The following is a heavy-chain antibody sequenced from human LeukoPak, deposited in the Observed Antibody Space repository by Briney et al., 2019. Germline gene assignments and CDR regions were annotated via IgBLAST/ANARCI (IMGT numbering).Heavy chain of an antibody. CDR1: GFTFSFQS. Sequence: PGGSLRLSCAVSGFTFSFQSMNWVRQAPGKGLEWVSSIYSSGRYTYYADSMKGRFTISRDNARNSLYLQMNSLRADDTAVYYCARLGSSSHYMAYWGQGTLVTVSS. V-gene: IGHV3-21*01. J-gene: IGHJ4*02. CDR3: ARLGSSSHYMAY. CDR2: IYSSGRYT. D-gene: IGHD2-15*01.